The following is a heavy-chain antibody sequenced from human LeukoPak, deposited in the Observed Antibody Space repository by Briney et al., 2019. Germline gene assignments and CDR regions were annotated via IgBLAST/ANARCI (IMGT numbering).Heavy chain of an antibody. CDR2: INPSSGRT. D-gene: IGHD3-22*01. V-gene: IGHV1-2*02. CDR3: ARDYYDSSGFGAFDI. Sequence: ASVKVSCRASGYTFTAYFIYWVRQAPGQGLEWVGWINPSSGRTNSAQKFQGRVTMTRDTSISTAYMELSRLRSDDTAVYYCARDYYDSSGFGAFDIWGQGTMVTVSS. CDR1: GYTFTAYF. J-gene: IGHJ3*02.